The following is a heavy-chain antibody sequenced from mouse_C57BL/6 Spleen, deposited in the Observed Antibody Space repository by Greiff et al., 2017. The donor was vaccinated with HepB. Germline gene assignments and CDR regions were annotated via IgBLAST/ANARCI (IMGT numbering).Heavy chain of an antibody. CDR3: TRELDYGRVFDY. CDR1: GYTFTDYE. V-gene: IGHV1-15*01. J-gene: IGHJ2*01. Sequence: VKLVESGAELVRPGASVTLSCKASGYTFTDYEMHWVKQTPVHGLEWIGAIDPETGGTAYNQKFKGKAILTADKSSSTAYMELRSLTSEDSAVYYCTRELDYGRVFDYWGQGTTLTVSS. CDR2: IDPETGGT. D-gene: IGHD1-1*01.